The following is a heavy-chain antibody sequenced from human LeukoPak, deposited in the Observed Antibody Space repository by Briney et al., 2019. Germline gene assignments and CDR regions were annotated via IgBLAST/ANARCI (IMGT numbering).Heavy chain of an antibody. D-gene: IGHD3-3*01. CDR2: INPLGGST. J-gene: IGHJ4*02. V-gene: IGHV1-46*01. Sequence: GASVKVSCKASGYAFTTYYIHWVRQAPGQRLEWMGVINPLGGSTTYAQNFQGRVTMTRDTSTSTVYMELSSLRSEDTAVYYCARVHDFWSGHFDSWGQGTLVTVPS. CDR1: GYAFTTYY. CDR3: ARVHDFWSGHFDS.